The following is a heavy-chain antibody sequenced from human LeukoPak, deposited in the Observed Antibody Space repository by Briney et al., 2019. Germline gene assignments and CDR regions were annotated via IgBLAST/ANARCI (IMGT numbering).Heavy chain of an antibody. D-gene: IGHD3-3*01. Sequence: GGSLRLSCAASGFTFDDYAMHWVRQAPGKGLEWVSGISWNSGSIDYADSVKGRFTISRDNAKNSLYLQMNSLRAEDTALYYCAKVGYNYDFWSGPLDYWGQGTLVTVSS. J-gene: IGHJ4*02. CDR2: ISWNSGSI. CDR3: AKVGYNYDFWSGPLDY. V-gene: IGHV3-9*01. CDR1: GFTFDDYA.